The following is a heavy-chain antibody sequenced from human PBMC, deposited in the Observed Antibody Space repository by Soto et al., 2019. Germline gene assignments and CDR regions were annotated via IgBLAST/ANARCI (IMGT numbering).Heavy chain of an antibody. V-gene: IGHV1-69*06. Sequence: QVQLLQSGPEVKKPGSSVKVSCKASGGILTNYVINWVRQAPGQGLEWMGGIIPMFGTTNYAQSFQGRVTIAADTSTSTSYMELSSLKSEDTAVYFCARDVGPKPVGPWGKGTLVIVSS. D-gene: IGHD1-26*01. CDR1: GGILTNYV. J-gene: IGHJ5*02. CDR3: ARDVGPKPVGP. CDR2: IIPMFGTT.